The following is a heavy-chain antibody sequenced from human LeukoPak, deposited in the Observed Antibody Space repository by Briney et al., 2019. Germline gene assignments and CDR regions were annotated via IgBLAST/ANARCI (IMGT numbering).Heavy chain of an antibody. CDR3: ARVGRDYEYMDV. V-gene: IGHV3-21*01. CDR2: ISSSSSYI. J-gene: IGHJ6*03. Sequence: GGSLRLSCAASGFTFSSYSMNWVRQAPGKGLEWVSSISSSSSYIYYADSVKGRFTISRDNAKNSLCLQVNSLRAEDTAVYYCARVGRDYEYMDVWGKGTTVTVSS. D-gene: IGHD3-22*01. CDR1: GFTFSSYS.